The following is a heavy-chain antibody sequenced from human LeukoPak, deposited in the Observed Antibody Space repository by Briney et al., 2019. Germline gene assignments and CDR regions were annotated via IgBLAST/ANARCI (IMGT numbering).Heavy chain of an antibody. CDR2: IYYSGST. Sequence: SETLSLTCTVSGGSISSYYWSWIRQPPGKGLEWIGYIYYSGSTNYNPSLKSRVTISVDTSKNQFSLKLSSVTAADTAVYYCASLRYDFWSGYYLGLDYWGQGTLVTVSP. J-gene: IGHJ4*02. CDR3: ASLRYDFWSGYYLGLDY. V-gene: IGHV4-59*01. CDR1: GGSISSYY. D-gene: IGHD3-3*01.